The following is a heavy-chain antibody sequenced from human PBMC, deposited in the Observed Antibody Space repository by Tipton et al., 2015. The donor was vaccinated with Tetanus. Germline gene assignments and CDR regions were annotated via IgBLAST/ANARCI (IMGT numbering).Heavy chain of an antibody. D-gene: IGHD3-16*02. Sequence: SLRLSCAASRFSVSRKYMTWVRQAPGKGLEWVSLTYGDGSTYYADSVKGRFTISRDNSKNTLYLQMSNLRAEDTAVYYCARDYPDFDYWGQGTLVTVSS. CDR1: RFSVSRKY. CDR3: ARDYPDFDY. J-gene: IGHJ4*02. CDR2: TYGDGST. V-gene: IGHV3-53*01.